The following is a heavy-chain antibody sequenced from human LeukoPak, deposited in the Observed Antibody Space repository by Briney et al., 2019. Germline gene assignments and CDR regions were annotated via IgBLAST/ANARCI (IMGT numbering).Heavy chain of an antibody. D-gene: IGHD3-22*01. J-gene: IGHJ5*02. CDR2: IYYNGST. CDR1: GGSFSGYY. V-gene: IGHV4-30-4*08. CDR3: DRVYYDLTPWFEP. Sequence: SETLSLTCAVYGGSFSGYYWSWIRQPPGKGLEWIGYIYYNGSTYYNPSLKSRVAISVDPSKIQFYLKVRSVTAADTAVYYCDRVYYDLTPWFEPWGRGTVVTVSS.